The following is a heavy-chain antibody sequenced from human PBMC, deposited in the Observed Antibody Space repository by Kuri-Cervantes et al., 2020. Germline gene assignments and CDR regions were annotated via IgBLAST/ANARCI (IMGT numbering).Heavy chain of an antibody. Sequence: LSLTCAASGFTFSSYAMHWVRQAPGKGLEWVAVISYDGSNKYYADSVKGRFTISRDNSKNTLYLQMNSLRTEDTAVYHCAKDALGIRLAGKGPLDPWGQGTRVTVSS. J-gene: IGHJ5*02. V-gene: IGHV3-30-3*01. CDR1: GFTFSSYA. CDR2: ISYDGSNK. CDR3: AKDALGIRLAGKGPLDP. D-gene: IGHD3-10*01.